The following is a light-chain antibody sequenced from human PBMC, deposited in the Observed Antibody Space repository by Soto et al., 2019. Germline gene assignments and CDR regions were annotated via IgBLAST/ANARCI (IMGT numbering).Light chain of an antibody. V-gene: IGKV3-11*01. CDR1: QSVSSY. CDR2: AAS. Sequence: EIVFTQSPATLSLSPGERATLSCRASQSVSSYLAWYQQKPGQAPRLLIYAASNRATDIPARFSGSGSGTDFTLTISSLEPEDFAVYYCQQRSNWPRTFGQGTKLEIK. J-gene: IGKJ2*01. CDR3: QQRSNWPRT.